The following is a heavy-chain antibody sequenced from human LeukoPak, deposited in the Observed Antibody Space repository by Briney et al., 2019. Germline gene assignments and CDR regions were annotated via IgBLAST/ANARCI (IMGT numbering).Heavy chain of an antibody. V-gene: IGHV4-4*07. CDR2: VYSSGST. Sequence: SETLSLTCTVSGGSMSTYYWSWIRQPAGKGLEWIGRVYSSGSTHYNPPLKSRVTVSVDTSKNQSSLKLTSVTAADTAVYYCARLRYGSVIDYWGQGTLVTVSS. CDR3: ARLRYGSVIDY. CDR1: GGSMSTYY. D-gene: IGHD3-10*01. J-gene: IGHJ4*02.